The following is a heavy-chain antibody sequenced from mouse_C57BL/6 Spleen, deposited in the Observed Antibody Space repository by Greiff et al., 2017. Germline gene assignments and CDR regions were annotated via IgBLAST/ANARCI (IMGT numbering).Heavy chain of an antibody. D-gene: IGHD3-2*02. CDR1: GYAFTNYL. CDR3: ARSGQLRSNYAMDY. J-gene: IGHJ4*01. V-gene: IGHV1-54*01. CDR2: INPGSGGT. Sequence: QVQLQQSGAELVRPGTSVKVSCKASGYAFTNYLIEWVKQRPGQGLEWIGVINPGSGGTNYNEKFKGKATLTADKSSSTAYMQLSSLTSEDSAVYFCARSGQLRSNYAMDYWGQGTSVTVSS.